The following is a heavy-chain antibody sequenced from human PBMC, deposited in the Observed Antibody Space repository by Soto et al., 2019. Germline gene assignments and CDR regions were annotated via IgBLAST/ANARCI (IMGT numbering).Heavy chain of an antibody. D-gene: IGHD3-9*01. CDR3: ARGRDYDILTGYYAWYFDL. Sequence: QVQLVQSGAEVKKPGSSVKVSCKASGGTFSSYAISWVRQAPGQGLEWMGGIIPIFGTANYAQKFQGRVTITADESTSXAXXELSRLRSADTAVDYCARGRDYDILTGYYAWYFDLWGRGTLVTVSS. J-gene: IGHJ2*01. V-gene: IGHV1-69*12. CDR2: IIPIFGTA. CDR1: GGTFSSYA.